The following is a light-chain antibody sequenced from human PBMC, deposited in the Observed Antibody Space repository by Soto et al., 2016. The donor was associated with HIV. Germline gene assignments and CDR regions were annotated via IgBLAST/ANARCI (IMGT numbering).Light chain of an antibody. CDR2: KDS. Sequence: SYELTQPPSVSVSPGQTAKITCSGDTLSKQSGHWYQQKPGQAPVTVIYKDSERPSGIPERFSGSRSGTTVTLTISGVQAEDEADYYCQSTDSSGRDYVFGSGTKVTVV. CDR1: TLSKQS. V-gene: IGLV3-25*03. J-gene: IGLJ1*01. CDR3: QSTDSSGRDYV.